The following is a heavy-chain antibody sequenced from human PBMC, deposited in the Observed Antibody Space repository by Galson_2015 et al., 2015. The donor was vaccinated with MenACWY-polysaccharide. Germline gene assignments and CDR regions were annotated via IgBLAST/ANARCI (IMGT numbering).Heavy chain of an antibody. Sequence: SLRLSCAASGFTLSRYAMHWVRQAPGKGLEWVAVISYDATNKYYAESVKGRFSISRDNSKNTMYVQMNDLRAEDTATYYCARDYCSRTSCYGLDVWGQGTTVTVSS. J-gene: IGHJ6*02. CDR3: ARDYCSRTSCYGLDV. CDR2: ISYDATNK. D-gene: IGHD2-2*01. CDR1: GFTLSRYA. V-gene: IGHV3-30-3*01.